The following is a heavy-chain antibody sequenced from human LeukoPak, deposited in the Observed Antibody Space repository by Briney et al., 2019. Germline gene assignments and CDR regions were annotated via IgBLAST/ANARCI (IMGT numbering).Heavy chain of an antibody. CDR1: GFTFSSYA. J-gene: IGHJ4*02. CDR2: ISGSGGST. D-gene: IGHD4-17*01. Sequence: PGGSLRLSCAASGFTFSSYAMRWVRQAPGKGLEWVSAISGSGGSTYYADSVKGRFTISRDNPKNTLYLQMNSLRAEDTAVYHCARITVTTVFAYWGEGTLVTVSS. V-gene: IGHV3-23*01. CDR3: ARITVTTVFAY.